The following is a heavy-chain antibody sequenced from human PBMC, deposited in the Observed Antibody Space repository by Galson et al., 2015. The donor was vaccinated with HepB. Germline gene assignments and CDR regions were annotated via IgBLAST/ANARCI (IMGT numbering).Heavy chain of an antibody. D-gene: IGHD4-17*01. J-gene: IGHJ4*02. CDR2: IDPSGGST. CDR1: GYSFTRYY. V-gene: IGHV1-46*01. Sequence: SVKVSCKASGYSFTRYYIHWIRQAPGQGLEWMGIIDPSGGSTTYEQKFQGRVTMTRDTSTSTVYMELTRLRSEDTAMYYCARFSVCGDNAPLDYWGQGTLVTVSS. CDR3: ARFSVCGDNAPLDY.